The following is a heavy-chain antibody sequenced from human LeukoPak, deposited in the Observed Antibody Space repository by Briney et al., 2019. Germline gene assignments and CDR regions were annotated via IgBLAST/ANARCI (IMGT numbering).Heavy chain of an antibody. D-gene: IGHD3-10*01. Sequence: GGSLRLSCAASGFTFSSYAMSWVRQAPGKGLEWVSAISGSGGSTYYADSVKGRFTISRDNSKNTLYLQMNSLRAEDTAVYYCAKDHVLLWFGELEDWFDSWGQGTLVTVSS. CDR1: GFTFSSYA. J-gene: IGHJ5*01. V-gene: IGHV3-23*01. CDR2: ISGSGGST. CDR3: AKDHVLLWFGELEDWFDS.